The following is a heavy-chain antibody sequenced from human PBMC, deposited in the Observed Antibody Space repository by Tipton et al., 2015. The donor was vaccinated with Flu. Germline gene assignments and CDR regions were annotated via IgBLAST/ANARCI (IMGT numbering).Heavy chain of an antibody. J-gene: IGHJ6*02. CDR3: ARARVGIAAAGWGVYYYGMDV. CDR2: ISAYNGNT. Sequence: QMQLVQSGAEVKKPGASVKVSCKASGYTFTSYGISWVRQAPGQGLEWMGWISAYNGNTNYAQKLQGRVTMTTDTSTSTAYMELRSLRSDDPAVYYCARARVGIAAAGWGVYYYGMDVWGQGTTVTVSS. D-gene: IGHD6-13*01. CDR1: GYTFTSYG. V-gene: IGHV1-18*01.